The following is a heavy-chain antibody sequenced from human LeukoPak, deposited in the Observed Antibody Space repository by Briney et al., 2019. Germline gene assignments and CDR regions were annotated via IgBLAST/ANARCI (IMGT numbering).Heavy chain of an antibody. CDR3: SSQISRGGN. J-gene: IGHJ4*02. V-gene: IGHV3-74*01. CDR1: GSSFSTYW. Sequence: VGSLRLSCAASGSSFSTYWMHWVRPVPGKGPEWVSHITPVGSRTNYADSVKGRFTISRDNAKNTLYLQMNSLRAEDTAVYYCSSQISRGGNWGQGTLVTVSS. D-gene: IGHD3-16*01. CDR2: ITPVGSRT.